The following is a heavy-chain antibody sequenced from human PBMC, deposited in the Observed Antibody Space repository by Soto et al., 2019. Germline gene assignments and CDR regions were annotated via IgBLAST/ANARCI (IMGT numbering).Heavy chain of an antibody. D-gene: IGHD5-12*01. CDR1: GGSISSYY. V-gene: IGHV4-59*01. CDR2: IYYSGST. CDR3: ARDLAGVWMMAFDI. Sequence: SETLSLTCTVSGGSISSYYWSWIRQPPGKGLEWIGFIYYSGSTNYNHSLKSRVTRSVDTSKNQFSLKLSSVTAADTDVFSFARDLAGVWMMAFDIWGQGTMVTVSS. J-gene: IGHJ3*02.